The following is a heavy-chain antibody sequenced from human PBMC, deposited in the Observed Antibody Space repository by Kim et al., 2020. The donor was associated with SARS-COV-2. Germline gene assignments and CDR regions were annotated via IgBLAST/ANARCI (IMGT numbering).Heavy chain of an antibody. J-gene: IGHJ4*02. CDR1: GFTFSSYW. CDR3: ASDRIHATVDY. Sequence: GGSLRLSCAASGFTFSSYWMSWVRQAPGKGLEWVANIKQDGSEKYYVDSVKGRFTISRDNAKNSLYLQMNSLRAEDTAVYYCASDRIHATVDYWGQGTLVTVSS. D-gene: IGHD1-26*01. V-gene: IGHV3-7*01. CDR2: IKQDGSEK.